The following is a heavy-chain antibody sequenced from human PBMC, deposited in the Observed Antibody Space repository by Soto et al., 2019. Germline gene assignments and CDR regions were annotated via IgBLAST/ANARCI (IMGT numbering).Heavy chain of an antibody. CDR2: IYYSGST. Sequence: QVQLQESGPGLVKPSQTLSLTCTVSGGSISSGGYYWSWIRQHPGKGLEWIGYIYYSGSTYYNPSLKSRVTISVDTSKNQFSLKLSSVTAADTAVYCCARDSSYCSSTSCYTGRYYYGMDVWGQGTTVTVSS. V-gene: IGHV4-31*03. J-gene: IGHJ6*02. D-gene: IGHD2-2*02. CDR1: GGSISSGGYY. CDR3: ARDSSYCSSTSCYTGRYYYGMDV.